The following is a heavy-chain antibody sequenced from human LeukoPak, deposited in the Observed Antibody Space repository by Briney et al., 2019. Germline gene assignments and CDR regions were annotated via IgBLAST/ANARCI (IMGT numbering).Heavy chain of an antibody. D-gene: IGHD5-18*01. J-gene: IGHJ6*03. V-gene: IGHV3-48*01. CDR3: ARVFPIIRRRVGYSYGSTRDYYYMDV. CDR2: IFSTSDSK. Sequence: TGGSLRLSCAVSGFTFSNYSMKCVRQARGEGVEWVSFIFSTSDSKYYAVSVKGRFIISRDNVQNSLSLQMNSLRAEDTAVYYCARVFPIIRRRVGYSYGSTRDYYYMDVWGKGTTVIVSS. CDR1: GFTFSNYS.